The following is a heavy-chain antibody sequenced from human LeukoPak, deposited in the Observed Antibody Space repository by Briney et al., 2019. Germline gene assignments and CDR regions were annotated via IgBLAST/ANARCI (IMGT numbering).Heavy chain of an antibody. Sequence: PGGSLRLSYAASGFTFSSYSMNWVRQAPGKGLEWVSSISSSSSYIYYADSVKGRFTISRDNAKNSLYLQMNSLRAEDTAVYYCARVPTPQDIVIWGQGTMVTVSS. J-gene: IGHJ3*02. V-gene: IGHV3-21*01. CDR2: ISSSSSYI. CDR3: ARVPTPQDIVI. CDR1: GFTFSSYS. D-gene: IGHD2-15*01.